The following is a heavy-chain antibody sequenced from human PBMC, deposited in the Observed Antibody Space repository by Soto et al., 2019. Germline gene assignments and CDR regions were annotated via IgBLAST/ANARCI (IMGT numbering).Heavy chain of an antibody. V-gene: IGHV4-4*02. CDR3: ARVYMVRGTIIRYFDY. CDR1: GGSMRSSKW. J-gene: IGHJ4*02. CDR2: IYHSGST. D-gene: IGHD3-10*01. Sequence: ASETLSVTWAGSGGSMRSSKWWGWGRQPPGKGLEWIGKIYHSGSTNYNPSLKSRVTISVDKSKNQFSLKLSSVTAADTAVYYCARVYMVRGTIIRYFDYWGQGTLVTVS.